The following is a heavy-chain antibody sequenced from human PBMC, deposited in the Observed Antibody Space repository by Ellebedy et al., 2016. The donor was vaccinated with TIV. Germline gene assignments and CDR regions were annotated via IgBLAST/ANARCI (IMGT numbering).Heavy chain of an antibody. CDR3: ATRGSGSYYPYNWFDP. CDR2: FDPEDGET. CDR1: GYTLTELS. V-gene: IGHV1-24*01. Sequence: ASVKVSCKVSGYTLTELSMHWVRQAPGKGLEWMGGFDPEDGETIYAQKFQGRVTMTEDTSTDTAYMELSSLRSEDTAVYYCATRGSGSYYPYNWFDPWGQGTLVTVSS. D-gene: IGHD3-10*01. J-gene: IGHJ5*02.